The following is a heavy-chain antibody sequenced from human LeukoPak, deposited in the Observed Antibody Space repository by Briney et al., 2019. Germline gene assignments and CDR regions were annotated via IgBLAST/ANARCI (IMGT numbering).Heavy chain of an antibody. J-gene: IGHJ4*02. D-gene: IGHD6-19*01. V-gene: IGHV4-34*01. CDR2: IYYSGST. Sequence: SETLSFTCAVYGGSFSGYYWSWIRQPPGKGLEWIGSIYYSGSTYYNPSLKSRVTISVDTSKNQFSLKLSSVTAADTAVYYCARAKTGYSSGWSRFYHFDYWGQGTLVTVSS. CDR1: GGSFSGYY. CDR3: ARAKTGYSSGWSRFYHFDY.